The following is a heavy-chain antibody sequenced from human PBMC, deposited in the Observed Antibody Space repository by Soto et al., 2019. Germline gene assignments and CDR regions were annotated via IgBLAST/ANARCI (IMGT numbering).Heavy chain of an antibody. D-gene: IGHD1-1*01. V-gene: IGHV3-23*01. CDR1: RFTFSSYA. CDR3: ARKLDYYYYGMDV. J-gene: IGHJ6*02. CDR2: ISVSGGST. Sequence: GGSLRLSCAASRFTFSSYAMCWVRQAPGKGLEWVSSISVSGGSTYYADSVKGRFTISRDNSKNTLYLQMNSLRAEDTAVYYCARKLDYYYYGMDVWGQGTTVTVSS.